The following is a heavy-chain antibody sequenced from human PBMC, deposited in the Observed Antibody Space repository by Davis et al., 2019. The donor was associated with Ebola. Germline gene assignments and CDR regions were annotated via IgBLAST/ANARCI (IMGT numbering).Heavy chain of an antibody. D-gene: IGHD2-2*01. CDR2: SRNKANSYTI. CDR1: GFTFSDHY. J-gene: IGHJ4*02. Sequence: GESLKISCAASGFTFSDHYMDWVRQAPGKGLEWVARSRNKANSYTIEYAASVKGRFTISRDASRSSLYLQMSSLQTEDTAVYYCARAGSSTWRDFDYWGQGALVTVSS. V-gene: IGHV3-72*01. CDR3: ARAGSSTWRDFDY.